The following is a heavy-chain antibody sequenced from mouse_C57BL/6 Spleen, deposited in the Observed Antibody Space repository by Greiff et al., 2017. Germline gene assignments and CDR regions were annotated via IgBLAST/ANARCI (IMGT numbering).Heavy chain of an antibody. D-gene: IGHD1-1*01. Sequence: EVQVVESGGGLVKPGGSLKLSCAASGFTFSDYGMHWVRQAPGKGLEWVAYISSGRSTIYYADTVQGRFTISRDNAKTTLFLQMTSLRAEDTAMYYCARAYGLYYAMDYWGQGTSVTVSS. CDR3: ARAYGLYYAMDY. CDR1: GFTFSDYG. V-gene: IGHV5-17*01. CDR2: ISSGRSTI. J-gene: IGHJ4*01.